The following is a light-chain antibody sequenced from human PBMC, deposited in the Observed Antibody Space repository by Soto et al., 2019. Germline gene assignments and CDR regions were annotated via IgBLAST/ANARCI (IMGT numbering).Light chain of an antibody. V-gene: IGLV1-51*01. J-gene: IGLJ1*01. CDR2: DDT. Sequence: QSVLTQPPSVSAAPGQTVTISCSGSSCNIGGNSVSWYQQLPGTAPILLIYDDTKRPSGIPDRFSGSKSGTSATLGITGFQTGDEADYYSGSWDSSVSADVFGTGTKVTVL. CDR1: SCNIGGNS. CDR3: GSWDSSVSADV.